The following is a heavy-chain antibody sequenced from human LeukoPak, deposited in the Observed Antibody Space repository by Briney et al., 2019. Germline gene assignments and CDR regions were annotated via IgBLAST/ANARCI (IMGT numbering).Heavy chain of an antibody. J-gene: IGHJ5*02. D-gene: IGHD2-15*01. CDR1: GDSIGSSSYY. CDR2: IYHSGST. V-gene: IGHV4-39*07. Sequence: SETLSLTCTVSGDSIGSSSYYWGWIRQPPGKGLEWIGCIYHSGSTYYNPSLKSRVTISVDRSKNQFSLKLSSVTAADTAVYYCARYCSGGSCYQLGFDPWGQGTLVTVSS. CDR3: ARYCSGGSCYQLGFDP.